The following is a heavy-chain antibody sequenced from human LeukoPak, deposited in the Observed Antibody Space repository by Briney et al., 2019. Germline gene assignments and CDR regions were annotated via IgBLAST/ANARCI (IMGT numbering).Heavy chain of an antibody. Sequence: PGGSLRLSCAASGFTFDDYAMHWVRHAPGKGVEWVSGISWNSGNIVSADSVRGRFTTSRDNAKNSLYLQMNSLRPEDMALYYCAKGIEYSSSSKGGDAFDIWGQGTMVTVSS. J-gene: IGHJ3*02. D-gene: IGHD6-6*01. CDR2: ISWNSGNI. CDR1: GFTFDDYA. CDR3: AKGIEYSSSSKGGDAFDI. V-gene: IGHV3-9*03.